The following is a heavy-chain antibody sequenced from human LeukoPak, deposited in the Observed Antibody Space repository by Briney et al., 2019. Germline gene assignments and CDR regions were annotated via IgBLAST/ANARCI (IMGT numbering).Heavy chain of an antibody. CDR3: AGDWELLRNGFDY. CDR2: ISYDGSNK. Sequence: GGSLRLSCAASGFTFSSYGMYWVRQAPGKGLEWVAVISYDGSNKYYADSVKGRFTISRDNAKNSLYLQMNSLRAEDTAVYYCAGDWELLRNGFDYWGQGTLVTVSS. CDR1: GFTFSSYG. D-gene: IGHD1-26*01. J-gene: IGHJ4*02. V-gene: IGHV3-30*03.